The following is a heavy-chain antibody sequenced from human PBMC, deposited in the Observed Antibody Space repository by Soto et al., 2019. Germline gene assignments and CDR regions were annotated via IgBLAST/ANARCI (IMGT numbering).Heavy chain of an antibody. D-gene: IGHD2-2*01. CDR1: GYTFSNYG. J-gene: IGHJ5*02. V-gene: IGHV1-18*01. CDR2: ISLYSDGT. Sequence: ASLKVSCKTSGYTFSNYGITWVRQAPGQPLEWLGWISLYSDGTNYAQKFQGRVSMTTDTSTTTAYMELRSLRSDDTAVYYCARVVPGAEAWFGPWGQGTLVTVSS. CDR3: ARVVPGAEAWFGP.